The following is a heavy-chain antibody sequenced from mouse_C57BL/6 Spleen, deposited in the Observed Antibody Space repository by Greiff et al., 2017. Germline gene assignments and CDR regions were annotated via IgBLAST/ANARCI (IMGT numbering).Heavy chain of an antibody. Sequence: DVKLVESGGGLVQPGGSLSLSCAASGFTFTDYYMSWVRQPPGKALEWLGFIRNKANGYTTEYSASVKGRFTISRDNSQSILYLQMIALRAEDSAAYYCARYICSGMAFDYWGQGTTLTVSS. CDR3: ARYICSGMAFDY. V-gene: IGHV7-3*01. CDR1: GFTFTDYY. J-gene: IGHJ2*01. D-gene: IGHD2-10*02. CDR2: IRNKANGYTT.